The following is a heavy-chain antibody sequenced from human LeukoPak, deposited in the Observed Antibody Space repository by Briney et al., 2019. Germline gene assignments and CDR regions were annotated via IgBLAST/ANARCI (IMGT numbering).Heavy chain of an antibody. J-gene: IGHJ4*02. D-gene: IGHD2-2*01. CDR2: ITPILGIA. CDR3: ARVPGYCSSTSCPEYYFDY. Sequence: SVKVSCKASGGTFSNYAINWVRQAPGQGLGWMGRITPILGIANYAQKFQGRVTITADKSTSTAYMELSSLRSEDTAVYYCARVPGYCSSTSCPEYYFDYWGQGTLVTVSS. CDR1: GGTFSNYA. V-gene: IGHV1-69*04.